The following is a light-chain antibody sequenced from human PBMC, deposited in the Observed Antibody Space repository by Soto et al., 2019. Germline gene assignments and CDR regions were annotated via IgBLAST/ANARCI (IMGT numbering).Light chain of an antibody. Sequence: NFMLTQPHSVSESPGKTVTISCTRSSGSIASNSVQWYQQRPGSAPTTVIYDDNQRPSGVPDRLSGSIDSSSTSASLTISGLKTEDEADYYCQSYDSSKFVFGTGTKV. V-gene: IGLV6-57*04. CDR1: SGSIASNS. CDR2: DDN. J-gene: IGLJ1*01. CDR3: QSYDSSKFV.